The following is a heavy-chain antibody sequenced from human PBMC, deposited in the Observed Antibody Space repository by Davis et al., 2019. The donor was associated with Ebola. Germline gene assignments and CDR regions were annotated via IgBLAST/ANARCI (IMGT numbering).Heavy chain of an antibody. CDR2: IYPGDSDT. Sequence: GESLKISCKGSGYSFTSYWIGWVRQMPGKGLEWMGIIYPGDSDTRYSPSFQGQVTISADKSISTAYLQWSSLKASDTAMYYCARTYYYGSGLGGYYGMDVWGQRTTVTVSS. J-gene: IGHJ6*02. D-gene: IGHD3-10*01. CDR1: GYSFTSYW. CDR3: ARTYYYGSGLGGYYGMDV. V-gene: IGHV5-51*01.